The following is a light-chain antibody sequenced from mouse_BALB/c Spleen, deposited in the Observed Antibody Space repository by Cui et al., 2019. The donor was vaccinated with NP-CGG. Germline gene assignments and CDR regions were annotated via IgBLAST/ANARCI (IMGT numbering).Light chain of an antibody. V-gene: IGLV1*01. CDR1: TGAVTTSNY. CDR3: ALWYSNHWV. Sequence: QAVVTQASALTISPGETVTLTCRSNTGAVTTSNYANWVQEKPDHLFSGLIGGTNNRVPGVPARFSGSLIGDKAALTITGAQTEDEAIYFCALWYSNHWVFGGGTKLTVL. J-gene: IGLJ1*01. CDR2: GTN.